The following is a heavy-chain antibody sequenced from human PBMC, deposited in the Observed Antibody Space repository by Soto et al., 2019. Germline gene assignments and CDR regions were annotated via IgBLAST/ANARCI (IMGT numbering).Heavy chain of an antibody. V-gene: IGHV1-69*13. CDR2: FISIFGTT. CDR1: GGTFNSYT. Sequence: ASVKVSCKASGGTFNSYTINWVRQAPGQGLEWMGGFISIFGTTNYAQKFQGRVTITADESTGTSFMGLSSLTSDDTAVYFCARGPPFGMAADFYGMDVWGPGTTVTVS. J-gene: IGHJ6*02. D-gene: IGHD6-13*01. CDR3: ARGPPFGMAADFYGMDV.